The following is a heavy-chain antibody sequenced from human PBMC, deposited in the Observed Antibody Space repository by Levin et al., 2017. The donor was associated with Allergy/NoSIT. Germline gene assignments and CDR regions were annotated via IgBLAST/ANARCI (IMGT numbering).Heavy chain of an antibody. D-gene: IGHD3-16*01. CDR1: GYSFTSYG. Sequence: EASVKVSCNASGYSFTSYGISWVRQAPGQGLEWMGWIRTYNGNANYAQNLQGRVTMTTDTSTSTAYLELRSLRSDDTAVYYCAREYHLITFGGINAEDGMDVWGQGTTVTVSS. J-gene: IGHJ6*02. CDR3: AREYHLITFGGINAEDGMDV. CDR2: IRTYNGNA. V-gene: IGHV1-18*01.